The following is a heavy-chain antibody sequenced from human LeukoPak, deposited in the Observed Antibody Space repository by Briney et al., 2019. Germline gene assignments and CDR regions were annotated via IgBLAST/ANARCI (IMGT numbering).Heavy chain of an antibody. Sequence: GGTLRLSCAASGFTFSNFGMAWVRQAPGKGLEWVSAIDASGRNTHYAGSVKGRFSISRDNSKNTLILQMNSLRVEDTAVYYCAKALYDSTGDGYWGQGTLVPISS. V-gene: IGHV3-23*01. CDR3: AKALYDSTGDGY. CDR1: GFTFSNFG. CDR2: IDASGRNT. J-gene: IGHJ4*02. D-gene: IGHD7-27*01.